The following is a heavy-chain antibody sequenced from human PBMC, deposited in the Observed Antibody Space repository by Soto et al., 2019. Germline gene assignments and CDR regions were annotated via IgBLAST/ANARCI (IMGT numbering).Heavy chain of an antibody. V-gene: IGHV4-30-4*01. CDR2: IYYSGST. J-gene: IGHJ5*02. CDR1: GGSISSGDYY. CDR3: ARDWGSGIAPRNWFDP. D-gene: IGHD6-13*01. Sequence: SETLSLTCTVSGGSISSGDYYWSWIRQPPGKGLEWIGYIYYSGSTYYNPSLKSRVTISVDTSKNQFSLKLSSVTAADTAVYYCARDWGSGIAPRNWFDPWGQGTLVTVSS.